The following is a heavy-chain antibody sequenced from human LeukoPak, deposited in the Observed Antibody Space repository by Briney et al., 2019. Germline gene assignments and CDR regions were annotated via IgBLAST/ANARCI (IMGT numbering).Heavy chain of an antibody. D-gene: IGHD3-9*01. V-gene: IGHV1-2*02. CDR3: ARFDGTTSLAFDI. CDR1: GFTFTGYY. CDR2: INPNSGGT. J-gene: IGHJ3*02. Sequence: ASVKVSCKASGFTFTGYYMHWVRQAPGQGLEWMGWINPNSGGTNYAQKFQGRVTMTRDTSISTAYMDLSRLTSDDTAVYYCARFDGTTSLAFDIWGQGTMVTVSS.